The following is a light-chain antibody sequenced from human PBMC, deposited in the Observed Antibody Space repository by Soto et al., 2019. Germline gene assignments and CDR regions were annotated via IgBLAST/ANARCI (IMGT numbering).Light chain of an antibody. CDR2: WAS. CDR3: QQFYTTPFT. V-gene: IGKV4-1*01. Sequence: DIVMTQSPDSLAVSLGERATINCKSSQSVLYSSNNKNHLAWYQQKPGQPPKALIYWASTRQSGVPDRFRGSGSGTDFTLTISSLQAEDVAVYYCQQFYTTPFTFGPGTKVDI. CDR1: QSVLYSSNNKNH. J-gene: IGKJ3*01.